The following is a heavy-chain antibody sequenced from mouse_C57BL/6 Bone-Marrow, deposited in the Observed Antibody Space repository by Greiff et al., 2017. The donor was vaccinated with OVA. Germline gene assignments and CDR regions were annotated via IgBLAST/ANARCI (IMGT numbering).Heavy chain of an antibody. J-gene: IGHJ3*01. CDR2: IDPANGDT. Sequence: VQLKQSGAELVRPGASVKLSCTASGFNIKDDYMHWVKQRPEQGLEWIGWIDPANGDTEYASKFQGKATITADTSSNTAYLQLSSLTSEDTAVYYCTTQDYDVFAYWGQGTLVTVSA. CDR1: GFNIKDDY. CDR3: TTQDYDVFAY. V-gene: IGHV14-4*01. D-gene: IGHD2-4*01.